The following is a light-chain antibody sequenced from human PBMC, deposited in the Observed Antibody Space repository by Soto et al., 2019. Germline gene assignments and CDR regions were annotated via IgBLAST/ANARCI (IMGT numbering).Light chain of an antibody. J-gene: IGKJ2*01. CDR3: HQYYSPPYT. Sequence: DVVMTQSPDSLPVSLGERATINCKSSQSVFSSSTDKNHLTWFQQKPGQPPKLLIYWASARESGVPDRFSGSGSETDFTLTISNVQAEDVAVYYCHQYYSPPYTFGQGTRLEIK. V-gene: IGKV4-1*01. CDR1: QSVFSSSTDKNH. CDR2: WAS.